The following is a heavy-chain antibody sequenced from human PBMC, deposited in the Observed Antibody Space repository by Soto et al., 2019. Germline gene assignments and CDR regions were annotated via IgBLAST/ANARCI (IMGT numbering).Heavy chain of an antibody. V-gene: IGHV3-21*01. CDR1: GFTFSSYS. CDR3: ARHGNYYDSSGYYYLRYWYFDL. D-gene: IGHD3-22*01. Sequence: EVQLVESGGGLVKPGGSLRLSCAASGFTFSSYSMNWVRQAPGKGLEWVSSISSSSSYIYYADSVKGRFTISRDNAKNSLYLQMNSLRAEDTAVYYCARHGNYYDSSGYYYLRYWYFDLWGRGTLVTVSS. J-gene: IGHJ2*01. CDR2: ISSSSSYI.